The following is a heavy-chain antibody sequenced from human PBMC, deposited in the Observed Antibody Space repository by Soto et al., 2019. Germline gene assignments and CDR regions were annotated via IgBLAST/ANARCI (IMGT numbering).Heavy chain of an antibody. CDR1: GFTFTYHA. V-gene: IGHV3-23*01. CDR3: AKDSVDVVATGRRYFDS. CDR2: LTGRGGNT. Sequence: EVQLLQSGGGVVQPGGSLRLSCAASGFTFTYHAMSWVRQAPGKGLEWVSGLTGRGGNTFYADSVKGRFTISRDNTKNILNLEMNNLRAEDTALYFCAKDSVDVVATGRRYFDSWGQGTLVTVSP. J-gene: IGHJ4*02. D-gene: IGHD5-12*01.